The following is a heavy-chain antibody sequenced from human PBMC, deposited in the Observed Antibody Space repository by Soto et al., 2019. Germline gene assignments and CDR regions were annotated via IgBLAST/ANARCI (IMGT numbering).Heavy chain of an antibody. Sequence: SQTLSLTCAISGDSVSSNSAAWNWIRQSPSRGLEWLGRTYYRSKWHNDYAVSVKSRITINPDTSKNQFSLQLNSVTPEDTAVYYCARDPRLPAATEYYFDYWGQGTLVTVSS. CDR2: TYYRSKWHN. V-gene: IGHV6-1*01. D-gene: IGHD2-2*01. J-gene: IGHJ4*02. CDR1: GDSVSSNSAA. CDR3: ARDPRLPAATEYYFDY.